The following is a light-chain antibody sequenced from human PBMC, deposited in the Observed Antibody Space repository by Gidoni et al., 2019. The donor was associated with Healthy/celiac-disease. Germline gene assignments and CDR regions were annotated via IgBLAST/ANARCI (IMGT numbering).Light chain of an antibody. J-gene: IGKJ1*01. V-gene: IGKV1-39*01. CDR2: AAS. Sequence: DIQMTQSPSSLSASVGDRVTIACRASQSISSYLNWYQQKPGQAPKLLICAASSLQSGVPSRFSGSGSGTDFTLTISSLQPEDFATYYCQQSYSTWTFXXXTKVEIK. CDR1: QSISSY. CDR3: QQSYSTWT.